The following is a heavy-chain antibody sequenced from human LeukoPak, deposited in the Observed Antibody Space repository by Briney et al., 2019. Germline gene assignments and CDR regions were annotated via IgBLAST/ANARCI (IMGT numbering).Heavy chain of an antibody. J-gene: IGHJ6*02. V-gene: IGHV1-69*06. Sequence: SVKVSCKASGGTFSSYAISWVRQAPGQGLEWMGGIIPIFGTANYAQKFQGRVTITADKSTSTAYMELSSLRSEDTAVYYCAHGSDYGDYYYGMDVWGQGTTVTVSS. CDR1: GGTFSSYA. CDR2: IIPIFGTA. CDR3: AHGSDYGDYYYGMDV. D-gene: IGHD4-17*01.